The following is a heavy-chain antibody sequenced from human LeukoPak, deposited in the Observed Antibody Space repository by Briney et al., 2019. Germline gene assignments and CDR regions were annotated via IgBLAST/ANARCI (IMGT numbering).Heavy chain of an antibody. Sequence: SQTLSLTCTVSGGSISSGGYYWSWIRQPPGKGQEWIGYIYHSGSTYYNPSLKSRVTISVDRSKNQFSLKLSSVTAADTAVYYCARIGYCSSTSCFDWFDPWGQGTLVTVSS. CDR1: GGSISSGGYY. CDR3: ARIGYCSSTSCFDWFDP. CDR2: IYHSGST. J-gene: IGHJ5*02. D-gene: IGHD2-2*01. V-gene: IGHV4-30-2*01.